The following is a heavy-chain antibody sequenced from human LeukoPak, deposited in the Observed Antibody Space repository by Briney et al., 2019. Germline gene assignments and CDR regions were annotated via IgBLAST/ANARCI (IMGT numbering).Heavy chain of an antibody. CDR1: GFTFGDYA. J-gene: IGHJ4*02. V-gene: IGHV3-49*04. D-gene: IGHD1-26*01. CDR3: TRGEGARAPFDY. Sequence: GGSLRLSCTASGFTFGDYAMSWVRQAPGKGLEWVGFIRSKAYGGTTEYAASVKGRFTISRDDSKSIAYLQMNSLKTEDTAVYYCTRGEGARAPFDYWGQGTLVTVSS. CDR2: IRSKAYGGTT.